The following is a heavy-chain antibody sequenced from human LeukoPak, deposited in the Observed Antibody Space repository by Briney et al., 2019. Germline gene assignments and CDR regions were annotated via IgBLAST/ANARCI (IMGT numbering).Heavy chain of an antibody. Sequence: GGSLRLSCAASGFTFSNYAIHWVRQAPGKGLEWVTAISYNGDNQHYADPVKGRFTISRDNSKNAVYLQIDALRTEDSAVYYCVKVYPTLTTSSVLGSWGQGTLVTVSA. V-gene: IGHV3-30*18. D-gene: IGHD4-11*01. J-gene: IGHJ4*01. CDR1: GFTFSNYA. CDR2: ISYNGDNQ. CDR3: VKVYPTLTTSSVLGS.